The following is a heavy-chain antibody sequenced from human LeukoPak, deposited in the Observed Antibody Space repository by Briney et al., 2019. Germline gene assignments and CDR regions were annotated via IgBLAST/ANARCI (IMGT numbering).Heavy chain of an antibody. CDR3: ANHPRGYGSGPDC. J-gene: IGHJ4*02. V-gene: IGHV3-21*01. D-gene: IGHD3-10*01. CDR1: GFTFSNYS. CDR2: ISKSSGYI. Sequence: GGSLRLSCAASGFTFSNYSMNWVRQAPGKGLEWVSSISKSSGYIYYADSVKGRFTISRDNAKNSLYLQTNTLRADDTAVYYCANHPRGYGSGPDCWGQGTLVTVSS.